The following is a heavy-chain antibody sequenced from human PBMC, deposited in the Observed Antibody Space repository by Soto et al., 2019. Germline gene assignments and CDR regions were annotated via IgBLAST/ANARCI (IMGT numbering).Heavy chain of an antibody. CDR3: ASQGWSGLPPRYFDP. CDR1: GDSITSSSHY. CDR2: IYYDGNT. V-gene: IGHV4-39*01. J-gene: IGHJ5*02. Sequence: SETLSLTCTVSGDSITSSSHYWGWIRQPPGKGLECIANIYYDGNTYYNPSLKSRVAISLDTSKNQFSLRLNSVTAADTAVYYCASQGWSGLPPRYFDPWGQGTLVTVSS. D-gene: IGHD3-3*01.